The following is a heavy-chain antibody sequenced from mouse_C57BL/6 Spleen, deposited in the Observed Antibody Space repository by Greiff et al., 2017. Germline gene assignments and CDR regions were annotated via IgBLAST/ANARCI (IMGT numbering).Heavy chain of an antibody. J-gene: IGHJ2*01. D-gene: IGHD1-1*01. CDR1: GFSFNTYA. V-gene: IGHV10-1*01. CDR3: VSGYYGSLDY. CDR2: IRSKSNNYAT. Sequence: EVKLMESGGGLVQPKGSLKLSCAASGFSFNTYAMNCVRQAPGKGLEWVARIRSKSNNYATYYADSVKDRFTISRDDSESMLYLQMNNLKTEDTAMYYCVSGYYGSLDYWGKGTTLTVSS.